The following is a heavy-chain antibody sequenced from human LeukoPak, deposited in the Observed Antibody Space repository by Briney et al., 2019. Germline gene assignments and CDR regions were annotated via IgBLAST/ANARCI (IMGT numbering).Heavy chain of an antibody. CDR1: GYNFDRYG. D-gene: IGHD2-15*01. CDR2: IIPIFGTA. V-gene: IGHV1-69*13. CDR3: AREGGY. J-gene: IGHJ4*02. Sequence: SVKVSCKGSGYNFDRYGVNWVRQAPGQGLEWMGGIIPIFGTANYAQKFQGRVTITADESTSTAYMELSSLRSEDTAVYYCAREGGYWGQGTLVTVSS.